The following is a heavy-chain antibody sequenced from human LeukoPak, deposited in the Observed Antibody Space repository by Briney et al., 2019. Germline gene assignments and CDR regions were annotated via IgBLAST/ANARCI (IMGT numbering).Heavy chain of an antibody. CDR2: IKQDGSEK. CDR3: AREDDWNYEDY. CDR1: GFTFSNYW. D-gene: IGHD1-7*01. V-gene: IGHV3-7*01. Sequence: GGSLRLSCAASGFTFSNYWMSWVRQAPGKGLEWVADIKQDGSEKNYVNSVKGRFTISRDNAKNSLFLQMNSLRAEDTAIYYCAREDDWNYEDYWGQGTLVTVSS. J-gene: IGHJ4*02.